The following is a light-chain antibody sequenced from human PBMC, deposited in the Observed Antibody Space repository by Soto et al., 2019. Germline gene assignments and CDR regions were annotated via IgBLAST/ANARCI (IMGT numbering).Light chain of an antibody. J-gene: IGLJ2*01. Sequence: QSVLTQPPSVSGAQGHRVTISCTGSSSNIGTPYDVHWYQQLPGTAPKLLIYGNSNRPSGVPDRFSGSKSGTSASLAITGLQAEDEADYYCQSYDSSLSGYVIFGGGTKLTVL. V-gene: IGLV1-40*01. CDR3: QSYDSSLSGYVI. CDR2: GNS. CDR1: SSNIGTPYD.